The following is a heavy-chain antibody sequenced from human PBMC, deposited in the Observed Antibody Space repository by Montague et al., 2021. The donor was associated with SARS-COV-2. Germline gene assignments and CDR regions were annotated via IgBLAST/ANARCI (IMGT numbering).Heavy chain of an antibody. CDR3: ASEQYCSGGSCFHDAFDT. CDR2: ISSSGSTI. CDR1: GFTFSSYE. D-gene: IGHD2-15*01. Sequence: SLRLSCAASGFTFSSYEMNWVRQAPGKGLEWVSYISSSGSTIYYADSVKGRFTISRDNAKNSLYLQMNSLRAEDTAVYYCASEQYCSGGSCFHDAFDTWGQGTMVTVSS. J-gene: IGHJ3*02. V-gene: IGHV3-48*03.